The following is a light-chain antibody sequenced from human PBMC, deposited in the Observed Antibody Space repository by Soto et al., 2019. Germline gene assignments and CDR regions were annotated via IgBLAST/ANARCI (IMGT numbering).Light chain of an antibody. CDR3: QHYNSYSEA. CDR2: KAS. V-gene: IGKV1-5*03. Sequence: DIQMTQSPSTLSGSVGDRVTITCRASQTIGSWLAWNQQKPGKAPKLLIYKASTLKSGVPSRFSGSGTETEFTLTISSLQPDDFATYYCQHYNSYSEAFGQGTKVELK. CDR1: QTIGSW. J-gene: IGKJ1*01.